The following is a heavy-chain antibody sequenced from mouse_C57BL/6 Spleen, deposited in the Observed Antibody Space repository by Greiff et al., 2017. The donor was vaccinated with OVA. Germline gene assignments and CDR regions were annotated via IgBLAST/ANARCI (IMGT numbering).Heavy chain of an antibody. CDR2: IDPSDSYT. CDR1: GYTFTSYW. CDR3: ARRGKLEGNYFDY. J-gene: IGHJ2*01. D-gene: IGHD4-1*01. Sequence: QVQLQQPGAELVKPGSSVKLSCKASGYTFTSYWMQWVKQRPGQGLEWIGEIDPSDSYTNYNQKFKGKATVTVDKSSSTAYMQLSSLTSEDSAVYFCARRGKLEGNYFDYWGQGTTLTVSS. V-gene: IGHV1-50*01.